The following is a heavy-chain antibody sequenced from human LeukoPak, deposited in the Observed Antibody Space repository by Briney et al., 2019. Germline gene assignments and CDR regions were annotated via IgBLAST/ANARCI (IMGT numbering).Heavy chain of an antibody. J-gene: IGHJ4*02. D-gene: IGHD2-2*01. CDR3: ARRRLYGPAAFDY. Sequence: SETLSLTCAVYGGSFSGYYWSWIRQPPGKGLEWIGEINHSGSTNYNPSLRSRVTISVDTSKNQFSLKLSSVTAADTAVYYCARRRLYGPAAFDYWGQGTLVTVSS. CDR2: INHSGST. CDR1: GGSFSGYY. V-gene: IGHV4-34*01.